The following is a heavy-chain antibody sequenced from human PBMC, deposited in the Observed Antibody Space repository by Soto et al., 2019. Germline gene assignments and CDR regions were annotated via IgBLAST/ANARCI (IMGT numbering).Heavy chain of an antibody. CDR3: ARESEDLTSNFDY. CDR1: GGSFSGYY. V-gene: IGHV4-34*01. CDR2: IYHSGST. J-gene: IGHJ4*02. Sequence: TSETLSLTCAVYGGSFSGYYWSWIRQPPGKGLEWIGEIYHSGSTNYNPSLKSRVTISVDTSKNQFSLKLSSVTAADTALYYCARESEDLTSNFDYWGQGTLVTVSS.